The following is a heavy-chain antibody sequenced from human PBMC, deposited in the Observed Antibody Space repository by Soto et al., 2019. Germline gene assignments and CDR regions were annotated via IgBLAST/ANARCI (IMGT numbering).Heavy chain of an antibody. CDR2: INPRSGDT. CDR3: ARVALSGGGWLDP. V-gene: IGHV1-46*01. J-gene: IGHJ5*02. D-gene: IGHD1-26*01. CDR1: GNTFTRFY. Sequence: QVQLVQSGAEVEKPGASVNVSCKASGNTFTRFYIHWVRQAPGQGLEWMGIINPRSGDTTYAEKFQGRITVTRDTSTSTVYMELTSLRYEDTAIYYCARVALSGGGWLDPWGQGTLVTVSS.